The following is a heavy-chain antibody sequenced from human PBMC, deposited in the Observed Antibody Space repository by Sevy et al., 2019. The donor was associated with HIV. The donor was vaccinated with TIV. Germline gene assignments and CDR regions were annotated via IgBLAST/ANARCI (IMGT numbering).Heavy chain of an antibody. V-gene: IGHV3-23*01. CDR1: GFTFSSYA. Sequence: GGSLRLSCAASGFTFSSYAMSWVRQAPGKGLEWVSAISGSGGSTYYEDSVKGRFTISRDKSKNTLYLQMNSLRAEDKAVYYCAKDLMVRGVMENMVPAWDYWGQGTLVTVSS. D-gene: IGHD3-10*01. CDR2: ISGSGGST. CDR3: AKDLMVRGVMENMVPAWDY. J-gene: IGHJ4*02.